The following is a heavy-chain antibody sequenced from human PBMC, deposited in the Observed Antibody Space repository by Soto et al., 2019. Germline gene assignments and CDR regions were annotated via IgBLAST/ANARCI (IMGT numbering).Heavy chain of an antibody. Sequence: QVQLQESGPGLVKPSETLSLTCTVSGGSISSYYWSWIRQPPGKGLEWIGYIYYSGSTNYNPSLKSRVTISVETSKNQFSLKLSSVTAADTAVYYCARPMVRGVIITNAFDIWGQGTMVTVSS. CDR3: ARPMVRGVIITNAFDI. J-gene: IGHJ3*02. CDR2: IYYSGST. D-gene: IGHD3-10*01. CDR1: GGSISSYY. V-gene: IGHV4-59*08.